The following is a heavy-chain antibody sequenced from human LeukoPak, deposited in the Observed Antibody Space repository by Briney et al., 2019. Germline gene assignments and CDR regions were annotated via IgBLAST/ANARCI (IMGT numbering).Heavy chain of an antibody. CDR3: ARATVDTATVTDGYYFDY. CDR2: INPNSGGT. V-gene: IGHV1-2*02. CDR1: GYTFTGYY. J-gene: IGHJ4*01. Sequence: GASVKVSCKASGYTFTGYYMHWVRQAPGQGLEWMGWINPNSGGTNYAQKFQGRVTMTRDTSISTAYMELSRLRSDDTAVYYCARATVDTATVTDGYYFDYWGHGTLVTVFS. D-gene: IGHD5-18*01.